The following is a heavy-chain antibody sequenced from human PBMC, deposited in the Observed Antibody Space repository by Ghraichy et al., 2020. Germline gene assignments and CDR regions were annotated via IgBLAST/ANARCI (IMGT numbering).Heavy chain of an antibody. V-gene: IGHV1-46*01. Sequence: ASVKVSCKASGYTFTSYYMHWVRQAPGQGLEWMGIINPSGGSTSYAQKFQGRVTMTRDTSTSTVYMELSSLRSEDTAVYYCARAGVYDFWSARPVDYYGMDVWGQGTTVTVSS. CDR1: GYTFTSYY. D-gene: IGHD3-3*01. CDR3: ARAGVYDFWSARPVDYYGMDV. J-gene: IGHJ6*02. CDR2: INPSGGST.